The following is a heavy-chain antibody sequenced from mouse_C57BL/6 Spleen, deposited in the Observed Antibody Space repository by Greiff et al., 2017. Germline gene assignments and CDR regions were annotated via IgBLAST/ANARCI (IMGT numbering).Heavy chain of an antibody. CDR2: IDPEDGET. Sequence: VQLQQSGAELVRPGASVKLSCTASGFNIKDDYMHWVKQRPEQGLEWIGRIDPEDGETKYASKFQGKAPITAATSTNTAYLQLSSLTYETTVDYCSAHTIYYDYDYIDYWGQGTSLTVSS. CDR1: GFNIKDDY. D-gene: IGHD2-4*01. V-gene: IGHV14-2*01. J-gene: IGHJ2*02. CDR3: AHTIYYDYDYIDY.